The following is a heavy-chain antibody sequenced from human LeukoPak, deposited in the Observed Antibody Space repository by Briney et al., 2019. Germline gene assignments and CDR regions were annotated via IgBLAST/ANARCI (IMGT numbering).Heavy chain of an antibody. CDR3: ARDFEYSSSSENWFDP. V-gene: IGHV1-2*02. CDR1: GYTFTGYY. CDR2: INPNSGGT. J-gene: IGHJ5*02. D-gene: IGHD6-6*01. Sequence: ASVKVSCKASGYTFTGYYMHWVRQAPGQGLEWMGWINPNSGGTNYAQKFQGRVTMTRDTSISTAYMELSRLRSDDTAVYYCARDFEYSSSSENWFDPWGQGTLVTVSS.